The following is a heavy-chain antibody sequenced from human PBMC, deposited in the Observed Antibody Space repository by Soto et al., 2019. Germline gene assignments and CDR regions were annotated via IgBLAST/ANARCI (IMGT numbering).Heavy chain of an antibody. CDR3: ARGVTTVTTFDY. J-gene: IGHJ4*02. CDR1: GGSISSGGYS. V-gene: IGHV4-30-2*01. Sequence: QLQLQESGSGLVKPSQTLSLTCAVSGGSISSGGYSCNWIRQPPGKGLEWIGYIYHSGSTYSNPSLKSRVTKSVARSKNQFSLKLSSVTAADTAVYYCARGVTTVTTFDYWGQGTLVTVSS. CDR2: IYHSGST. D-gene: IGHD4-17*01.